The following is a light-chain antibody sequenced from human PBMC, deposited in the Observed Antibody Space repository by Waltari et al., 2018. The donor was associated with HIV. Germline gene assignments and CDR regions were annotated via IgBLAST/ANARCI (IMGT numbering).Light chain of an antibody. V-gene: IGLV1-51*01. CDR1: SSNFGSCF. Sequence: QSVLTQPPSVSAAPGQKVTISCSGSSSNFGSCFVSWFQHLSGAAPRLLIYDNTKRPSWIADRFSGSKSGTSATLGITGLQTGDEADYYCGTWYSSVGAAVFGGGTRLTVL. J-gene: IGLJ3*02. CDR2: DNT. CDR3: GTWYSSVGAAV.